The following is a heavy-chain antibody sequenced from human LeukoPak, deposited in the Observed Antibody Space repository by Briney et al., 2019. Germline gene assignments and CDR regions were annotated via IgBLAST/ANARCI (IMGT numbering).Heavy chain of an antibody. CDR3: ARLVVAAFDY. V-gene: IGHV4-31*03. D-gene: IGHD2-15*01. Sequence: SQTLSLTCTVSGGSISSGGYYWSWIRQHPGKGLEWIGYIYYSGSTYYNPSLKSRVTISVDTSKNQFSLKLSSVTAADTAVYYCARLVVAAFDYWGQGTLVTVSS. CDR2: IYYSGST. J-gene: IGHJ4*02. CDR1: GGSISSGGYY.